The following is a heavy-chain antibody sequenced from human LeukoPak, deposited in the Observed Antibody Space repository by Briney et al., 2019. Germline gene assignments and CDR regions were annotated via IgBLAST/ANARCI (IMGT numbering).Heavy chain of an antibody. J-gene: IGHJ4*02. CDR3: ARGAQYSSGWVSDY. V-gene: IGHV3-64*04. Sequence: GGSLRLSCSASGFTFSSYAMHWVRQAPGKGLEYVSAISSNGGSTYYADSVKGRFTISRDNSKNTLYLQMNSLRAEDTAVYYCARGAQYSSGWVSDYWGQGTLVTVSS. CDR1: GFTFSSYA. CDR2: ISSNGGST. D-gene: IGHD6-19*01.